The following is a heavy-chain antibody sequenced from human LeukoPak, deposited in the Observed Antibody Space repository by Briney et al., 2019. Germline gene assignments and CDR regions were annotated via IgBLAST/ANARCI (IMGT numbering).Heavy chain of an antibody. CDR2: IYYSGST. Sequence: TSETLSLTCVVYGGSFSGYYWGWIRQPPGKGLEWIGSIYYSGSTDYNPSLKSRVTISVDTSKNQFSLKLSSVTAADTAVYYCARHVLSGYLNYWYFDLWGRGTLVTVSS. D-gene: IGHD3-3*01. CDR1: GGSFSGYY. CDR3: ARHVLSGYLNYWYFDL. J-gene: IGHJ2*01. V-gene: IGHV4-39*01.